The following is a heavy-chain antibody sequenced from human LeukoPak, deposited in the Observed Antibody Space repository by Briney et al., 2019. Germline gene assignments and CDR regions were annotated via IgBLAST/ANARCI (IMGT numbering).Heavy chain of an antibody. CDR1: GYTFTSYY. CDR2: INPSSDST. D-gene: IGHD6-19*01. CDR3: ARSDIALSGHDAFGI. V-gene: IGHV1-46*01. Sequence: EASVKVSCKASGYTFTSYYIHWVRQAPGPGLEWMGMINPSSDSTTYAQKFQGRVTMTRDSSTSTVYMELSSLRSEDTAMYYCARSDIALSGHDAFGIWGQGTMVTVSS. J-gene: IGHJ3*02.